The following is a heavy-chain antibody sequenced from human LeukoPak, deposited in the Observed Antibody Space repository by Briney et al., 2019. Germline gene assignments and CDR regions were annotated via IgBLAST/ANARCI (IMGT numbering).Heavy chain of an antibody. D-gene: IGHD3-10*01. J-gene: IGHJ2*01. CDR3: ARPQNYYGSGRRGTAWYFDL. Sequence: SGGSLQISCQGSGYLFTSYWIGWVRQMPGKGLEWMGIIYPGDSDTRYSPSFQGQVTISADKSISTAYLQWSTLKASDTAMYYCARPQNYYGSGRRGTAWYFDLWGRGTLVTVSS. V-gene: IGHV5-51*01. CDR1: GYLFTSYW. CDR2: IYPGDSDT.